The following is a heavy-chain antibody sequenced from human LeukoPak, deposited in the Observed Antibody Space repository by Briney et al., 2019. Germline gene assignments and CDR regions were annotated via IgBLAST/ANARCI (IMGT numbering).Heavy chain of an antibody. CDR1: GFTFSNYV. CDR2: IWYDGSNK. Sequence: PGRSLRLSCAASGFTFSNYVMHWVRQAPGKGLEWVAIIWYDGSNKYYADSVKGRFTISRDNSKNTLYLQMNSLRAEDTAVYYCARDRDVYSSRWNRNFAYWGQGTLVTVSA. CDR3: ARDRDVYSSRWNRNFAY. V-gene: IGHV3-33*01. D-gene: IGHD6-13*01. J-gene: IGHJ4*02.